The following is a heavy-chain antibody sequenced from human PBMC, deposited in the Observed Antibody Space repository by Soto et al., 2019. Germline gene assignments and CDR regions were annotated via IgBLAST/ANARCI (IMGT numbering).Heavy chain of an antibody. CDR3: AKEDTSSGSLDY. CDR2: ISDSGATT. Sequence: GGSLRLSCAASGFPFGENAMSWVRQAPGKGLEWVSGISDSGATTYYADSVRGRFTISRDNSRNTLYLQMKSLRAEDSASYYCAKEDTSSGSLDYWGQGALVTVSS. CDR1: GFPFGENA. V-gene: IGHV3-23*01. J-gene: IGHJ4*02. D-gene: IGHD6-19*01.